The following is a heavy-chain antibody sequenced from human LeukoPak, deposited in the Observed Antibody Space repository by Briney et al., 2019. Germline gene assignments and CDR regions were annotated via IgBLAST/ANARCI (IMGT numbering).Heavy chain of an antibody. CDR2: IYYSGST. D-gene: IGHD3-3*01. CDR1: GGSISSYY. J-gene: IGHJ3*02. CDR3: ARAHPGSGFWSGYPDDAFDI. Sequence: SETLSLTCTVSGGSISSYYWSWIRQPPGKGLEWIGYIYYSGSTNYNPSLKSRVTMSVDTSKNQFSLKLSSVTAADTAVYYCARAHPGSGFWSGYPDDAFDIWGQGTMVTVSS. V-gene: IGHV4-59*12.